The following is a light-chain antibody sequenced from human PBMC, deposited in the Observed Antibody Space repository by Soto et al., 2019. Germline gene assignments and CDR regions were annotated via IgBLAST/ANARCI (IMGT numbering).Light chain of an antibody. J-gene: IGKJ1*01. V-gene: IGKV2-30*01. CDR2: KVS. CDR3: MHGTHWPSWT. Sequence: DAVMTQSPLSLPVTLGQPASISCRSRQRLVYTDGNTYLSWFQQRPGQPPRRLIYKVSNRDSGVADRVSGRGAGTEFTLKISRGEAEAVGVYYCMHGTHWPSWTFGQGTKVEIK. CDR1: QRLVYTDGNTY.